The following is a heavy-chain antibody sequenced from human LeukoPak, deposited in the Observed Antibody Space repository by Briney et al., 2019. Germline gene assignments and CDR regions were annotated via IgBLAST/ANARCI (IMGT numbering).Heavy chain of an antibody. J-gene: IGHJ6*03. D-gene: IGHD2-2*01. V-gene: IGHV3-21*01. CDR1: GFTFSSYE. CDR2: ISSSSSYI. CDR3: AREGGSPPGYDYNYMDV. Sequence: GGSLRLSCAASGFTFSSYEMSWFRQAPGKGLEWVSSISSSSSYIYYTDSVKGRFTISRDNAKNSLYLQMNSLRAEDTAVYYCAREGGSPPGYDYNYMDVRGKGTTVTASS.